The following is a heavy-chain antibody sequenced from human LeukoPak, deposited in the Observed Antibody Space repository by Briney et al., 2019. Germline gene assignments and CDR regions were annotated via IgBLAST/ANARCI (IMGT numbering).Heavy chain of an antibody. CDR1: GYTFTSYY. D-gene: IGHD3-22*01. CDR2: INPSGGST. J-gene: IGHJ4*02. V-gene: IGHV1-46*01. Sequence: GASVKVSCTASGYTFTSYYMHWVRQAPGQGLEWMGIINPSGGSTNYAQKFQGRLTMTRDSSTSTLYMELSSLRSEDTAVYYCARGHQTSMILVVLDYWGQGTQVTVSS. CDR3: ARGHQTSMILVVLDY.